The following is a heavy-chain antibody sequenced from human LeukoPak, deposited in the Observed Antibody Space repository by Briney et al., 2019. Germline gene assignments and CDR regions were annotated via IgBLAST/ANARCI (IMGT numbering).Heavy chain of an antibody. J-gene: IGHJ2*01. CDR1: GGSFSGYY. Sequence: SETLSLTCAVYGGSFSGYYWSWIRQPPGKGLEWLGEINHSGSTNYNPSLKSRVTISVDTSKNQFSLKLSSVTAADTAVYYCARIAVAGQHWYFDLWGRGTLVTVSS. D-gene: IGHD6-19*01. CDR2: INHSGST. CDR3: ARIAVAGQHWYFDL. V-gene: IGHV4-34*01.